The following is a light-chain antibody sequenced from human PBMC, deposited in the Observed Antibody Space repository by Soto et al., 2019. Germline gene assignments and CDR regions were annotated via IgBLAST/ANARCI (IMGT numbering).Light chain of an antibody. CDR1: QGIGNY. CDR3: QNHNNAPWT. Sequence: DIQMTQSPSSLSASVGDRVTITCRASQGIGNYLAWYQQKSGKVPKLLIYAASTLQSGVPSRFSGSRSGTDFTLTISSLQPEDVVTYYCQNHNNAPWTFGQGTKVEIQ. V-gene: IGKV1-27*01. CDR2: AAS. J-gene: IGKJ1*01.